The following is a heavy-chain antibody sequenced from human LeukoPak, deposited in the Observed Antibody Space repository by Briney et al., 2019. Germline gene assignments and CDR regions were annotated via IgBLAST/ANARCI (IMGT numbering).Heavy chain of an antibody. CDR1: GGSISNYY. V-gene: IGHV4-59*01. CDR2: IHNSGST. CDR3: ARDRTPYGSGRHQGLFTPRYWFDP. D-gene: IGHD3-10*01. J-gene: IGHJ5*02. Sequence: SETLSLTCTVSGGSISNYYWSWIRQTPGKGLEWIGYIHNSGSTKYNPSLKSPVSISVDTSKNQFSLKVNSVTAADTAVYYCARDRTPYGSGRHQGLFTPRYWFDPWGQGTLVTVSS.